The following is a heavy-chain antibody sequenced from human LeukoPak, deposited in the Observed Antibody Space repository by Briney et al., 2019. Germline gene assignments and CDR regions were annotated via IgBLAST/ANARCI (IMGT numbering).Heavy chain of an antibody. V-gene: IGHV3-23*01. CDR2: ISGSGGTT. CDR3: VRDGGVSGYDLLDY. CDR1: GFTFSSYV. Sequence: GGSLRLSCAASGFTFSSYVMSWVRQAPGKGLEWVSGISGSGGTTYYMDSVKARFTISRDNAKNSLSLQMNSLRAEDTAVYYCVRDGGVSGYDLLDYWGQGTLVTVSS. D-gene: IGHD5-12*01. J-gene: IGHJ4*02.